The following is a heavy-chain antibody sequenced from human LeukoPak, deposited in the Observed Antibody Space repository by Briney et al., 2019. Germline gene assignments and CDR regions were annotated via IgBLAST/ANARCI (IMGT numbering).Heavy chain of an antibody. Sequence: GASVNVSCKASGYTFTSYGISWVRQAPGQGLEGMGWISANIGYTNYAQKLQGRVTMTTDTSTTTAYMELTSLTSDDTAVYYCARDEHYYGSGTYYRRASTFDIWGQGTMVTVSS. V-gene: IGHV1-18*04. CDR2: ISANIGYT. J-gene: IGHJ3*02. CDR1: GYTFTSYG. D-gene: IGHD3-10*01. CDR3: ARDEHYYGSGTYYRRASTFDI.